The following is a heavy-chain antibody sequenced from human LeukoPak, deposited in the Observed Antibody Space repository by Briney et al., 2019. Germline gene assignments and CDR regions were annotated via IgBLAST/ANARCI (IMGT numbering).Heavy chain of an antibody. Sequence: ASVKVSCKVSGYTFTDYYVHWVQQAPGKGLKWMGLVDPEDGETIYAEKFQGRVTITADTSTDTAYMELSSLRSEDTAVYYCATSAIGGNIAVGYWGQGTLVTVSS. V-gene: IGHV1-69-2*01. CDR3: ATSAIGGNIAVGY. D-gene: IGHD2-21*01. CDR2: VDPEDGET. CDR1: GYTFTDYY. J-gene: IGHJ4*02.